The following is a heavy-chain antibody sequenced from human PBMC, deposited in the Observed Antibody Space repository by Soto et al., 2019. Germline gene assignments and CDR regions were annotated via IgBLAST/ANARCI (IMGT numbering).Heavy chain of an antibody. CDR3: AKDGWVAARLLQVDY. Sequence: EVQLLESGGGLVQPGGSLRLSCAASGFTFSSYAMSWVRQAPGKGLEWVSAISGSGGSTYYADSVKGRFIISRDNSRNTLDLQMNSLRAEDTAVYYCAKDGWVAARLLQVDYWGQGTLVTVSS. D-gene: IGHD6-6*01. J-gene: IGHJ4*02. CDR1: GFTFSSYA. CDR2: ISGSGGST. V-gene: IGHV3-23*01.